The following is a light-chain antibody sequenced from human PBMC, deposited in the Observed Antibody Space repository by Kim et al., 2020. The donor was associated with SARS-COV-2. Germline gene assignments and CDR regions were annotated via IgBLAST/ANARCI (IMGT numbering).Light chain of an antibody. Sequence: SPGERATLSCRASQSVSSSYLAWYQQKPGQAPRLLIYGASSRATGIPDRFSGSGSGTDFTLTISRLEPEDFAVYYCQQYGSSTYTFGQGTKLEI. V-gene: IGKV3-20*01. CDR1: QSVSSSY. CDR2: GAS. CDR3: QQYGSSTYT. J-gene: IGKJ2*01.